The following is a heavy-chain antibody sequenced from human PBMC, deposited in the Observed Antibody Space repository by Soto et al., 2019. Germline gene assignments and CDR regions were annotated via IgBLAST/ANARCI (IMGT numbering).Heavy chain of an antibody. D-gene: IGHD3-22*01. CDR2: IIPIFDTT. V-gene: IGHV1-69*08. Sequence: QVQLVQSGTEVKKPGSSVTVSCKASGGPYSKYSISWVRQAPGQGLEWVGRIIPIFDTTNYAQKFQGRATITADKSTSTVYMDLSSLKSEDTAVYYCARSLLGDYYDSDGLDNWGQGTLVTVS. CDR1: GGPYSKYS. CDR3: ARSLLGDYYDSDGLDN. J-gene: IGHJ4*02.